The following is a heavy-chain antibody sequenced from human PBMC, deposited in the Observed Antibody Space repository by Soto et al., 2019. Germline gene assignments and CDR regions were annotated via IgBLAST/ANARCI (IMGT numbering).Heavy chain of an antibody. D-gene: IGHD3-10*01. CDR3: TREGSAPYYYYGMDA. J-gene: IGHJ6*02. CDR2: INTHNGNT. CDR1: GYTFTTYG. V-gene: IGHV1-18*01. Sequence: XVKVSCKASGYTFTTYGISWVRHAPGQGLEWLGWINTHNGNTNYAQNLQGRVIMTADTSTSTAYMELRSLRSDDTAIYYCTREGSAPYYYYGMDAWGQGTTVTVSS.